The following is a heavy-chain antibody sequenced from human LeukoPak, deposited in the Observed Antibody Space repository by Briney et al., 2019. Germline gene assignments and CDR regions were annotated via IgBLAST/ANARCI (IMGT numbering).Heavy chain of an antibody. Sequence: PGRSLRLSCAASGFTFSSYGMHWVRQAPGKGLEWVAFLKYDGSNTYYADSVKGRFTISRDNSKNTLYLQMNSLRVEDTAVYYCAKDSNGDLSYYFDYWGQGTLVTVSS. CDR2: LKYDGSNT. V-gene: IGHV3-30*02. CDR3: AKDSNGDLSYYFDY. CDR1: GFTFSSYG. D-gene: IGHD4-17*01. J-gene: IGHJ4*02.